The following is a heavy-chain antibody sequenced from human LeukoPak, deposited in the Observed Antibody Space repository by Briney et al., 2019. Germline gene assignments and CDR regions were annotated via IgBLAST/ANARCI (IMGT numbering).Heavy chain of an antibody. J-gene: IGHJ5*02. CDR1: GYTFTGYY. V-gene: IGHV1-2*02. Sequence: GASVKVSCTASGYTFTGYYIHWVRQAPGQGLEWVGWINPNSGGAKYAQKFQDRVTMTRGTSISTAYMGLSRLRSDDTAVYYCAKGRVVAGSKSLTYHWLDPWGQGTLVTVSS. CDR2: INPNSGGA. D-gene: IGHD6-19*01. CDR3: AKGRVVAGSKSLTYHWLDP.